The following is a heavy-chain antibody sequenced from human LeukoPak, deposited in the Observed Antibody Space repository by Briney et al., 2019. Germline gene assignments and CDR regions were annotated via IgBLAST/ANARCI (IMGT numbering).Heavy chain of an antibody. V-gene: IGHV5-10-1*01. CDR2: IDPSDSYT. J-gene: IGHJ4*02. Sequence: GESLKISCKVSGYTFTNYWITWVRQMPGKGLEWMGRIDPSDSYTNYSPSFEGHVTFLTDKSINTAYLEWSSLKASDTAMYYCARAGGNFVVVTASDYWGQGTLVTVSS. D-gene: IGHD2-21*02. CDR3: ARAGGNFVVVTASDY. CDR1: GYTFTNYW.